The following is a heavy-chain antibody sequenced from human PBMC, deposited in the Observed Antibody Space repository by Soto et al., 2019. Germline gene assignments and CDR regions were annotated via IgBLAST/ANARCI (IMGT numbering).Heavy chain of an antibody. CDR2: IYYSGST. V-gene: IGHV4-39*01. J-gene: IGHJ5*02. Sequence: SETLSLTCTVSGGSISSSSYYWGWIRQPPGKGLEWIGSIYYSGSTYYNPSLKSRVTISVDTSKNQFSLKLSSVTAADTAVYYCARHMRLGIIAAAVINWFDPWGQGTLVTVSS. CDR1: GGSISSSSYY. D-gene: IGHD6-13*01. CDR3: ARHMRLGIIAAAVINWFDP.